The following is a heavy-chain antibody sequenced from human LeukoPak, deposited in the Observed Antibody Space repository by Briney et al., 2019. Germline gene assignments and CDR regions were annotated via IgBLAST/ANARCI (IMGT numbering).Heavy chain of an antibody. CDR1: GFTFSSYW. Sequence: PGRSLRLSCAASGFTFSSYWMSWVCQAPGKGLEWVANIKQDGSEKYYVDSVKGRFTISRDNAKNSLYLQMNSLRAEDTAVYYCARSQIVVVAAMSFDYWGQGTLVTVSS. J-gene: IGHJ4*02. CDR2: IKQDGSEK. V-gene: IGHV3-7*01. CDR3: ARSQIVVVAAMSFDY. D-gene: IGHD2-21*02.